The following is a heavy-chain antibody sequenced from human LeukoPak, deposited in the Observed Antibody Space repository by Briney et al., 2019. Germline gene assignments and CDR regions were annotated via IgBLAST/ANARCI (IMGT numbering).Heavy chain of an antibody. D-gene: IGHD6-19*01. J-gene: IGHJ4*02. CDR3: ARSTVDRWLVDYFDY. CDR1: GGSLSSYY. V-gene: IGHV4-4*07. Sequence: SSETLSLTCTVSGGSLSSYYWSWIRQPAGKGLEWIGRIYTSGSTNYNPSLKSRVTMSVDTSKNQFSLKLSSVTAADAAVYYCARSTVDRWLVDYFDYWGQGTLVTVSS. CDR2: IYTSGST.